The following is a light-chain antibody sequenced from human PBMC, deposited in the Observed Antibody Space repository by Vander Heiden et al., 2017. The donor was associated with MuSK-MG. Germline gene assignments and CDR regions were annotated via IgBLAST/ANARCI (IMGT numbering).Light chain of an antibody. CDR1: QSISSW. V-gene: IGKV1-5*03. CDR2: KAS. J-gene: IGKJ1*01. CDR3: QQYNAYWT. Sequence: DIQMTQSPSTLSAFVGDRATITCRASQSISSWLAWYQQKPGKAPKLLIYKASTLESGVPSRFSGSGSGTEFTLTISSLQPDDFATYYCQQYNAYWTFGQGTKVEIK.